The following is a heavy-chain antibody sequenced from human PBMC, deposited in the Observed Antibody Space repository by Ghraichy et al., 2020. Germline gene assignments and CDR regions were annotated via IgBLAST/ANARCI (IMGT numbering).Heavy chain of an antibody. CDR3: AKDLVY. CDR2: IKSKIDGGTI. Sequence: AGSLRLSCAASGFTFRNAWMSWVRQAPGKGLEWVGRIKSKIDGGTIDFAAPVKGRFSISRDDSGNTLYLQMSSLKTDDTAVYYCAKDLVYWGQGTLVTVSS. D-gene: IGHD6-6*01. CDR1: GFTFRNAW. V-gene: IGHV3-15*01. J-gene: IGHJ4*02.